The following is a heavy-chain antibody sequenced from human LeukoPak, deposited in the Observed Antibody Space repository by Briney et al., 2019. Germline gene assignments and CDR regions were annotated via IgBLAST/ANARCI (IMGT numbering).Heavy chain of an antibody. V-gene: IGHV3-23*01. Sequence: PGGSLRLSCAASGFTFSSYAMSWVRQAPGKGLEWVSGISGSGGSTYYADSVKGRFTLSRDNSKNTLYLQMSSLRAEDTAVYYCAKDTNYDFWSGYYNYYFDYWGQGTLVTVSS. J-gene: IGHJ4*02. CDR1: GFTFSSYA. D-gene: IGHD3-3*01. CDR2: ISGSGGST. CDR3: AKDTNYDFWSGYYNYYFDY.